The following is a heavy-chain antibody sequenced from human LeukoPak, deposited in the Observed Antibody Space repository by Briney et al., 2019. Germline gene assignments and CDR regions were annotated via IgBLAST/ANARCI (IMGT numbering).Heavy chain of an antibody. D-gene: IGHD6-13*01. J-gene: IGHJ4*02. CDR1: GFTFSSYA. CDR2: ISYDGSNK. CDR3: ARVVAAAGTYFSAAGDYFDY. Sequence: PGRSLRLSCAASGFTFSSYAMHWVRQAPGKGLEWVAVISYDGSNKYYADSVKGRFTISRDNSKNTLYLQMNSLRAEDTAVYYCARVVAAAGTYFSAAGDYFDYWGQGTLVTVSS. V-gene: IGHV3-30*04.